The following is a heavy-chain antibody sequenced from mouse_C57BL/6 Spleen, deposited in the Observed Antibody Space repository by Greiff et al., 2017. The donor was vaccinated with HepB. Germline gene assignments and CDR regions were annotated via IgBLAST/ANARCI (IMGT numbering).Heavy chain of an antibody. CDR2: INYDGSST. Sequence: DVQLQESEGGLVQPGSSMKLSCTASGFTFSDYYMAWVRQVPEKGLEWVANINYDGSSTYYLDSLKSRFIISRDNAKNILYLQMSSLKSEDTATYYCARGGPYWYFDVWGTGTTVTVSS. CDR1: GFTFSDYY. CDR3: ARGGPYWYFDV. D-gene: IGHD1-1*02. J-gene: IGHJ1*03. V-gene: IGHV5-16*01.